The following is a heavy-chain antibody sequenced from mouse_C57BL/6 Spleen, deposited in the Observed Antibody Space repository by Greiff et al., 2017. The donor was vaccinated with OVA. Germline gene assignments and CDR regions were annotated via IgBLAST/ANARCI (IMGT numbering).Heavy chain of an antibody. CDR1: GYTFTSYW. CDR2: IHPNSGST. Sequence: QVQLQQPGAELVKPGASVKLSCKASGYTFTSYWMHWVKQRPGQGLEWIGMIHPNSGSTNYNEKFKGKATLTVDTSSSTAYMQRSSLTSEDSAVYYCARSDYYGSSYWYFDVWGTGTTVTVSS. J-gene: IGHJ1*03. V-gene: IGHV1-64*01. D-gene: IGHD1-1*01. CDR3: ARSDYYGSSYWYFDV.